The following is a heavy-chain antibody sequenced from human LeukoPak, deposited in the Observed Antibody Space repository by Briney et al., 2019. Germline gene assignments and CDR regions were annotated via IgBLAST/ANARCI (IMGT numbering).Heavy chain of an antibody. CDR2: INPNSGGT. D-gene: IGHD5-18*01. Sequence: ASAKVSCKASGYTFTGYYMHWVRQAPGQGLEWMGWINPNSGGTNYAQKFQGRVTMTRDTSISTAYMELSRLRSDDTAVYYCARNREDTAMALDYWGQGTLVTVSS. J-gene: IGHJ4*02. V-gene: IGHV1-2*02. CDR3: ARNREDTAMALDY. CDR1: GYTFTGYY.